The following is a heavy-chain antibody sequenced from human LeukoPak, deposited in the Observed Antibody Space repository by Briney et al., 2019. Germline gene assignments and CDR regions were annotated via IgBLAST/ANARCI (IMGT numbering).Heavy chain of an antibody. J-gene: IGHJ4*02. CDR1: GFTFSDSW. CDR2: IKFDGTEK. Sequence: GGSLRLSCAASGFTFSDSWMTWVRQAPGKGLEWVATIKFDGTEKQYVASVRGRFTISTANAENSMFLRMESLSPEDTAVYYCARGGGYSERFDYWGQGTLVTVSS. D-gene: IGHD1-26*01. CDR3: ARGGGYSERFDY. V-gene: IGHV3-7*01.